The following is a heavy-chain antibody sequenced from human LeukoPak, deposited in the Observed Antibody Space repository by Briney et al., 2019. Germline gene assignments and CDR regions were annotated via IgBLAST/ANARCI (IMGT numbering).Heavy chain of an antibody. CDR1: GFTFSSYA. CDR2: ISYDGSNK. D-gene: IGHD3-10*01. CDR3: ARGGFGELENMDV. V-gene: IGHV3-30*04. Sequence: GGSLRLSCAASGFTFSSYAMHWVRQAPGKGLEWVAVISYDGSNKYYADSVKGRFTISRDNSKNTLYLQMNSLRAEDTAVYYCARGGFGELENMDVWGKGTTVTVSS. J-gene: IGHJ6*03.